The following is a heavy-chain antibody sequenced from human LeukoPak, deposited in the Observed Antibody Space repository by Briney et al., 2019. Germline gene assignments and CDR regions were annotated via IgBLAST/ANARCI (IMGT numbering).Heavy chain of an antibody. CDR1: GGTFSTYA. D-gene: IGHD5-18*01. Sequence: VASVKVSCKGSGGTFSTYAFSWVRQAPGQGLEWMGGIIPIFRAANYAQNFHGRVTLTADESTSTAYYCARGPGYLGLQSYFDYWGQGTLVTVSS. V-gene: IGHV1-69*01. J-gene: IGHJ4*02. CDR2: IIPIFRAA. CDR3: Y.